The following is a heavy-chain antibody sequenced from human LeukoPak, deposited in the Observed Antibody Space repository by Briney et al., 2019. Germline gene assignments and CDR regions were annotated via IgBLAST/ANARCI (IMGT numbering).Heavy chain of an antibody. J-gene: IGHJ1*01. CDR2: INPNGGST. D-gene: IGHD4-17*01. CDR1: GYTFTSYY. Sequence: ASVKVSCKASGYTFTSYYMHWVRQAPGQGLEWMGIINPNGGSTNYAQKFQGRVTMTRDTSMSTVYMELSSLRSDDTAVYYCARDLRPGYCGDYEYFQHWGQGTLVTVSS. CDR3: ARDLRPGYCGDYEYFQH. V-gene: IGHV1-46*03.